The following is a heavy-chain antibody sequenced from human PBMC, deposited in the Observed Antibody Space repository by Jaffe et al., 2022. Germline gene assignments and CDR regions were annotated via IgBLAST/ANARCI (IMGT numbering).Heavy chain of an antibody. CDR2: ISGSSGAT. CDR1: GFTLSTSD. CDR3: SQDKFAS. Sequence: EVQLVESGGGLVQPGESLRLSCVASGFTLSTSDMSWVRQAPGKRLEWISFISGSSGATYQTDSVKGRFSISRDSAKNSLFLQMNSLRGEDTGVYYCSQDKFASWGQGTLVTVSS. J-gene: IGHJ5*01. V-gene: IGHV3-48*01.